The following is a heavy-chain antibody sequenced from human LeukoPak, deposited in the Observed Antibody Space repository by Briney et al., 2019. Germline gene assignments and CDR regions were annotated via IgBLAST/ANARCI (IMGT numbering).Heavy chain of an antibody. Sequence: GGSLRLSCAASGFTFSSYAMSWVRQAPGRGLEWVAVISYDGSNKYYADAVKGRFTISRDNSKNTLYLQMNSLRPEDTAVYYCARAIAVAAPADYWGQGTLVTVSS. CDR3: ARAIAVAAPADY. D-gene: IGHD6-19*01. CDR1: GFTFSSYA. J-gene: IGHJ4*02. CDR2: ISYDGSNK. V-gene: IGHV3-30-3*01.